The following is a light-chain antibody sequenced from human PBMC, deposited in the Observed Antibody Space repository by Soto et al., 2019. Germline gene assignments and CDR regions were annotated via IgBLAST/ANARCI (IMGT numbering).Light chain of an antibody. J-gene: IGKJ1*01. V-gene: IGKV3-20*01. CDR1: QSVSSNY. CDR3: QQYGTSPWT. CDR2: GAS. Sequence: EIVLTQSPGTLSLSPGERATLSCRASQSVSSNYLGWYQQKLGQAPRLLIYGASSRATGIPDRFSGSGSGTDFTLIISRLEPEDFAVYFCQQYGTSPWTFGQGTKAETK.